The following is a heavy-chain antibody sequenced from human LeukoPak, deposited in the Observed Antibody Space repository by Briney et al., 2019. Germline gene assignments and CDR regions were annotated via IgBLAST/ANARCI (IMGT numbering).Heavy chain of an antibody. V-gene: IGHV3-30-3*01. D-gene: IGHD4-17*01. Sequence: PGRSLRLSCVASGFTFSSYAMHWVRQAPGKGLEWVAVIAFDGSNALYADSVKGRFTISREISKSTLYLEMNSLEAEDSAIYYCSRGRYGDYSRSGYYYGMDVWGQGTTVTVSS. CDR3: SRGRYGDYSRSGYYYGMDV. J-gene: IGHJ6*02. CDR1: GFTFSSYA. CDR2: IAFDGSNA.